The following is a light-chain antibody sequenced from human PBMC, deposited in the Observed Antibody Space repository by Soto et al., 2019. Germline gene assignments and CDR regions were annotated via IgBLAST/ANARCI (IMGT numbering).Light chain of an antibody. J-gene: IGKJ4*01. CDR2: RVS. CDR1: QSVSNRY. Sequence: EVVLTQSPVTLSLSPWEGATLSCRASQSVSNRYFAWYQQKPGQAPRLLIYRVSSRATGIPDRFSGSGSGTDFTLTISRLEPEDFAVYYCQQYGNVPLTFGGGTKVDIK. CDR3: QQYGNVPLT. V-gene: IGKV3-20*01.